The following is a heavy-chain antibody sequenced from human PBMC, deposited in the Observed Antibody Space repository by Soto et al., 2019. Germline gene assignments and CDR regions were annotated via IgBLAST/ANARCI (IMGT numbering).Heavy chain of an antibody. D-gene: IGHD2-15*01. J-gene: IGHJ3*02. CDR1: GFTFSSYS. Sequence: PGGSLRLSCAASGFTFSSYSMNWVRQAPGKGLEWVSSISNNSSNKYYADSVKGRFTISRDNSKNTLYLQMNSLRAEDTAVYYCARNGYCSGGSCWGAFDIWGQGTMVTVSS. CDR2: ISNNSSNK. CDR3: ARNGYCSGGSCWGAFDI. V-gene: IGHV3-21*01.